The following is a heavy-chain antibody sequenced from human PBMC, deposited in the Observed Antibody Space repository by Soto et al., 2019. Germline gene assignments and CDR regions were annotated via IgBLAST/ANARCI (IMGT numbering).Heavy chain of an antibody. V-gene: IGHV1-18*01. CDR3: TTDPPTYGSGRGDY. Sequence: QVQLVQSGAEVKKPGASVKVSCKASGYTFTSYGISWVRQAPGQGLEWMGWISAYNGNTNYAQKLQGRVTMTTDTXXSTAYMELRSLRSDDTAVYYCTTDPPTYGSGRGDYWGQGTLVTVSS. CDR1: GYTFTSYG. CDR2: ISAYNGNT. J-gene: IGHJ4*02. D-gene: IGHD3-10*01.